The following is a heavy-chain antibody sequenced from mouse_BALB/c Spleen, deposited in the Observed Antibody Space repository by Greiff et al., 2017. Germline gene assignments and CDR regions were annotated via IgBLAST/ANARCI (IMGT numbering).Heavy chain of an antibody. V-gene: IGHV5-9*03. CDR1: GFTFSSYT. CDR2: ISSGGGNT. Sequence: EVMLVESGGGLVKPGGSLKLSCAASGFTFSSYTMSWVRQTPEKRLEWVATISSGGGNTYYPDSVKGRFTISRDNAKNNLYLQMSSLRSEDTALYYCARGGGPAMDYWGQGTSVTVSS. CDR3: ARGGGPAMDY. D-gene: IGHD1-1*02. J-gene: IGHJ4*01.